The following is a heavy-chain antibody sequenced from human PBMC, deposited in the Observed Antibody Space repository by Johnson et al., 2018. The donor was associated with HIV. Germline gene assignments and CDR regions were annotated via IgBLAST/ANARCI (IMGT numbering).Heavy chain of an antibody. D-gene: IGHD1-26*01. CDR2: ISRSGSTI. Sequence: QVHLVESGGGLVKPGGSLRLSCAASGFTFSDDYMSWIRQAPGKGLEWVSYISRSGSTITYADSVKGRFTISRDNTKNSLYLQMNSLRAEDTAVYYCARVRSGRENVFDIWGQGTMVTVSS. J-gene: IGHJ3*02. V-gene: IGHV3-11*04. CDR3: ARVRSGRENVFDI. CDR1: GFTFSDDY.